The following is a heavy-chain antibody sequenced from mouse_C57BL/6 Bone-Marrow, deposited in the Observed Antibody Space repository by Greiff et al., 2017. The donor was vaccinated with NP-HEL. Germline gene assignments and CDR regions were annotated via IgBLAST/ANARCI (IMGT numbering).Heavy chain of an antibody. CDR2: IYPSDSET. CDR3: ARWDYYGSSYWYFDV. D-gene: IGHD1-1*01. CDR1: GYTFTSYW. Sequence: QVQLQQPGAELVRPGSSVKLSCKASGYTFTSYWMDWVKQRPGQGLEWIGNIYPSDSETHYNQKFKDKATLTVDKSSSTAYMQLSSLTSEDSAVYYCARWDYYGSSYWYFDVWGTGTTVTVSS. J-gene: IGHJ1*03. V-gene: IGHV1-61*01.